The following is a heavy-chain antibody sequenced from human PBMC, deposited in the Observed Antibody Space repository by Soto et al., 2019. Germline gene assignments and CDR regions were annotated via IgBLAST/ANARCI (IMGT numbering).Heavy chain of an antibody. CDR2: TSWAGSNK. CDR1: GFTFSSYG. Sequence: QVQLVESGGGVVQPGRSLRLSCAASGFTFSSYGMHWVRQAPGKGLEWVAVTSWAGSNKYYADSVKGRFTISRDNSKNTLYLQMNSLRAEDTAVYYCTNFGHWGQGTLVTVSS. J-gene: IGHJ5*02. V-gene: IGHV3-30*18. CDR3: TNFGH.